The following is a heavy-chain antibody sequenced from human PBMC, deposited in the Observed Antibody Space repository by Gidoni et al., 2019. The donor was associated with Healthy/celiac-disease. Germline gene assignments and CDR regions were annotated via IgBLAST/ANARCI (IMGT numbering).Heavy chain of an antibody. CDR3: TTVTGTLAFDY. CDR2: IKSKTDGGTT. V-gene: IGHV3-15*01. CDR1: GCPSSNAW. D-gene: IGHD1-20*01. J-gene: IGHJ4*02. Sequence: EVQLVESGGGLVKPGGCLRLTCAAAGCPSSNAWMRWGRQAPVKGLAWVGRIKSKTDGGTTDYAAPVKGRFTISRDDSKNTLSLQMNSLKTEDTAVYYCTTVTGTLAFDYWGQGTLVTVSS.